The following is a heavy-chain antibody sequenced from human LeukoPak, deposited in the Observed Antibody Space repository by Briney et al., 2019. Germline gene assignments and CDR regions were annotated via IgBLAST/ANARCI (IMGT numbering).Heavy chain of an antibody. Sequence: GGSLRLSCVASGFTVSSNYMSWVRQAPGKGLEWVSVIYSGDNTYYADSVKGRFTVSRDNSKNTLFLQMNSLRAEDTAVYYCAKDIGFGEIVRAFDIWGQGTMVTVSS. CDR3: AKDIGFGEIVRAFDI. J-gene: IGHJ3*02. V-gene: IGHV3-53*01. CDR1: GFTVSSNY. D-gene: IGHD3-10*01. CDR2: IYSGDNT.